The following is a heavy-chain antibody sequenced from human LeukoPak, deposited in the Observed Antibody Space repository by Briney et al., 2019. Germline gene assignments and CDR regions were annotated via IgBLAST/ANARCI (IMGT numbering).Heavy chain of an antibody. V-gene: IGHV4-38-2*01. CDR2: IYHSGST. CDR3: ASLYGDYLDY. J-gene: IGHJ4*02. CDR1: GYSISSGYY. D-gene: IGHD4-17*01. Sequence: SETLSLTCAVSGYSISSGYYWGWIRQPPGKGLEWMGSIYHSGSTYYNPSLKSRVTISVDTSKNQFSLKLSSVTAADTAVYYCASLYGDYLDYWGQGTLVTVSS.